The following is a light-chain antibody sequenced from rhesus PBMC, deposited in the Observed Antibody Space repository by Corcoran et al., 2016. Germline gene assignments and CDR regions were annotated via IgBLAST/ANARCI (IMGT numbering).Light chain of an antibody. V-gene: IGKV4-1*01. J-gene: IGKJ4*01. CDR3: QQYYSTPLT. CDR1: QSLLFRSNNKNY. CDR2: WAS. Sequence: DIVMTQSPDSLAVSLGETVTINCKSSQSLLFRSNNKNYLAWYQQNAGKAPKLLIYWASTRETGVPNRFSGSGSGTDFTLTISGLQAEDVAVYYWQQYYSTPLTFGGGTKVEIK.